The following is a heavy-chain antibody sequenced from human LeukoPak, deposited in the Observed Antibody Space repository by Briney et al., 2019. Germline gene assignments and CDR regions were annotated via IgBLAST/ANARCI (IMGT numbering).Heavy chain of an antibody. CDR1: GFTISSYS. CDR2: ISRSSTYI. V-gene: IGHV3-21*01. Sequence: GGSLRLSCAASGFTISSYSMNWVRQAPGKGLEWVSSISRSSTYIYYADSVKGRFTISRDNAKNSLYLQMNSLRAEDTAVYYCARVDYITGTTSQSPTSSFDYWGQGTLVTVSS. D-gene: IGHD1-7*01. CDR3: ARVDYITGTTSQSPTSSFDY. J-gene: IGHJ4*02.